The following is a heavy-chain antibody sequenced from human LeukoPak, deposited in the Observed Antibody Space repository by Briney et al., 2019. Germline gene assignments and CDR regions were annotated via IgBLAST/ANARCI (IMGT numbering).Heavy chain of an antibody. J-gene: IGHJ4*02. CDR3: ARGEGRTEIAVARSYDY. D-gene: IGHD6-19*01. V-gene: IGHV4-34*01. Sequence: SETLSLTCAVYGGSFSGYYWSWIRQPPGKGLEWIGEINHSGSTNYNPSLKSRVTISVDTSKNQFSLKLSSVTAADTAVYYCARGEGRTEIAVARSYDYWGQGTLVTVSS. CDR2: INHSGST. CDR1: GGSFSGYY.